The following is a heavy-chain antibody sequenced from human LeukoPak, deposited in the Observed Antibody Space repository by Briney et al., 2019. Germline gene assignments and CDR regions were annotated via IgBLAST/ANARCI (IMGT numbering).Heavy chain of an antibody. CDR2: IRYSGRT. CDR3: AREFNGSPDY. J-gene: IGHJ4*02. D-gene: IGHD6-25*01. Sequence: SETLSLTCTVSGGSISSNTYYWSWIRQHAGKGLEWIGSIRYSGRTYYKPSLKSRVTLSVDTSKNQLLLNLRSVTAADTAMYYCAREFNGSPDYLGQGTLVTVSS. CDR1: GGSISSNTYY. V-gene: IGHV4-39*02.